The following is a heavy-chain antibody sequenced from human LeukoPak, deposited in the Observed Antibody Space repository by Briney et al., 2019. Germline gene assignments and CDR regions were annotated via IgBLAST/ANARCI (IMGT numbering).Heavy chain of an antibody. V-gene: IGHV1-2*02. CDR3: AIPTIAAPGGIYYYFYMDV. CDR2: INPNSGGS. Sequence: ASVKVSCKASGYTFTGYYMHWVRQAPGQGLEWMGWINPNSGGSNYAQKFQGRVTMTRDTSISTAYMELRRLTSDDTAVYYCAIPTIAAPGGIYYYFYMDVWGKGTTVTVSS. D-gene: IGHD6-13*01. CDR1: GYTFTGYY. J-gene: IGHJ6*03.